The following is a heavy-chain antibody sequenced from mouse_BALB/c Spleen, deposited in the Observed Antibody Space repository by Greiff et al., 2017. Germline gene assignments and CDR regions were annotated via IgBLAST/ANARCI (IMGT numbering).Heavy chain of an antibody. J-gene: IGHJ1*01. CDR1: GYTFTSYY. V-gene: IGHV1S56*01. Sequence: VKLMESGPELVKPGASVRISCKASGYTFTSYYIHWVKQRPGQGLEWIGWIYPGNVNTKYNEKFKGKATLTADKSSSTAYMQLSSLTSEDSAVYFCARWGTTVVGDWYFDVWGAGTTVTVSS. CDR2: IYPGNVNT. D-gene: IGHD1-1*01. CDR3: ARWGTTVVGDWYFDV.